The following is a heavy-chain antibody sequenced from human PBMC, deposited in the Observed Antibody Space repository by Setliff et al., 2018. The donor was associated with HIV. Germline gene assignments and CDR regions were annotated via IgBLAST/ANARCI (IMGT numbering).Heavy chain of an antibody. V-gene: IGHV4-34*01. D-gene: IGHD2-15*01. CDR1: GGSFSTYY. Sequence: SSETLSLTCAVYGGSFSTYYWSWIRQSPGKRLEWLGEVNHSGVTNYNPSLKRRLIISSDASKNQFSLRLKSVTAADTAVYFCARRILRSAFDFWGHGTLVTVSS. CDR2: VNHSGVT. J-gene: IGHJ4*01. CDR3: ARRILRSAFDF.